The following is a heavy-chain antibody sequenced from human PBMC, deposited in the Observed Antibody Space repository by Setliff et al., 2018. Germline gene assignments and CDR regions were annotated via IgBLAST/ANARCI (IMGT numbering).Heavy chain of an antibody. CDR3: ARVMGSWELLRGYYYYGMDV. CDR2: ISVYNGKT. J-gene: IGHJ6*02. V-gene: IGHV1-18*01. CDR1: GYTFTSYG. Sequence: GASVKVSCKASGYTFTSYGFSWVRQAPGQGLEWMGWISVYNGKTKYAQKFQGRVTMTTDTSTRTAYMELSSLRSEDTAVYYCARVMGSWELLRGYYYYGMDVWGQGTTVTVS. D-gene: IGHD1-26*01.